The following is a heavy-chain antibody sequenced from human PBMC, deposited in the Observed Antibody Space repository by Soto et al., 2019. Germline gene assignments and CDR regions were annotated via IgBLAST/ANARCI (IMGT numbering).Heavy chain of an antibody. CDR1: GFTVSSNY. J-gene: IGHJ6*02. Sequence: EVQLVETGGGLTQPGGSLRLSCAASGFTVSSNYMSWVRQAPGKGLEWVSLIYSGGSAYYADSVKCRFTISRDNSKNTVYLQMNSLRAEDTAVYYCARDYSISRNYGMDVWGQGTTVTVSS. CDR3: ARDYSISRNYGMDV. V-gene: IGHV3-53*02. CDR2: IYSGGSA. D-gene: IGHD4-4*01.